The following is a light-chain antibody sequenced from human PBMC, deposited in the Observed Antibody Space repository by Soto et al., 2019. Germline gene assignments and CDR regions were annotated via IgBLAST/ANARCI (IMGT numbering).Light chain of an antibody. J-gene: IGLJ2*01. CDR3: SSYAGSNNLV. CDR1: SSDVGGYNY. V-gene: IGLV2-8*01. CDR2: EVS. Sequence: VLTQPPSASGSPGQSVTISCTGTSSDVGGYNYVSWYQQHPGKAPKLMIYEVSKRPSGVPDRFSGSKSGNTASLTVSGLQAEDEADYYCSSYAGSNNLVFGGGTQLTVL.